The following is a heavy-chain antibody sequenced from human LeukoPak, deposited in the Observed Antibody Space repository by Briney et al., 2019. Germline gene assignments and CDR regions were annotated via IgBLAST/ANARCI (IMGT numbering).Heavy chain of an antibody. V-gene: IGHV3-30*18. Sequence: RGSLRLSCAASGFTFSSYGMHWVRQAPGKGLEWVAVISYDGSNKYYADSVKGRFTISRDNSKNTLYLQMNSLRAEDTAVYYCAKGLTTVTTSWGYWGQGTLVTVSS. D-gene: IGHD4-17*01. J-gene: IGHJ4*02. CDR1: GFTFSSYG. CDR3: AKGLTTVTTSWGY. CDR2: ISYDGSNK.